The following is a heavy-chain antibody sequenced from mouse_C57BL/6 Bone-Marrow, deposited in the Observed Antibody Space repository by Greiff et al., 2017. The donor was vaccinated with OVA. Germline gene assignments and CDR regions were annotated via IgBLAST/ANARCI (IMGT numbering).Heavy chain of an antibody. CDR3: TTSWDLFAY. Sequence: VQLQQSGAELVRPGASVKLSCTASGFNIKDDYMHWVKQRPEQGLEWIGWIDPENGDTEYASKFQGKATITADTSSNTAYLQLSSLTSEDTAVYYCTTSWDLFAYWGQGTLVTVSA. D-gene: IGHD4-1*01. CDR1: GFNIKDDY. J-gene: IGHJ3*01. V-gene: IGHV14-4*01. CDR2: IDPENGDT.